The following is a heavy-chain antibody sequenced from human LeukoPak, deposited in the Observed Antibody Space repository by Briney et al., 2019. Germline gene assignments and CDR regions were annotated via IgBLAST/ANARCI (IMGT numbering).Heavy chain of an antibody. CDR3: ASYDSSGADKDWFDP. Sequence: PSETLSLTCTVSGGSISSGDYYWSWIRQPPGKGLEWIGYIYYSGSTYYNPSLKSRVTISVDTSKNQFSLKLSSVTAADTAVYYCASYDSSGADKDWFDPWGQGTLATVSS. CDR1: GGSISSGDYY. V-gene: IGHV4-30-4*01. D-gene: IGHD3-22*01. J-gene: IGHJ5*02. CDR2: IYYSGST.